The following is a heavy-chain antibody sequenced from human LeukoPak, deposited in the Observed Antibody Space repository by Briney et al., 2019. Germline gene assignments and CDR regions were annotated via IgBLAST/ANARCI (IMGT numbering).Heavy chain of an antibody. J-gene: IGHJ4*02. V-gene: IGHV4-39*07. CDR1: GGSISSSSYY. CDR2: IYYSRST. Sequence: SETLSLTCTVSGGSISSSSYYWGWIRQPPGKGLEWIGSIYYSRSTYYSPSLKSRVTISVDTSKNQFSLKLSSVTAADTAVYYCAPKGGGYYSWGQGTLVTVSS. D-gene: IGHD4-11*01. CDR3: APKGGGYYS.